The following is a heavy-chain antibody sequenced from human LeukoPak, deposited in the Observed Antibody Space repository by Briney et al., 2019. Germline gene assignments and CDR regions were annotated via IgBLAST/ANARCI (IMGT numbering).Heavy chain of an antibody. V-gene: IGHV4-59*08. J-gene: IGHJ4*02. Sequence: PSETLSLTCTVSGGSISSYYWSWIRQPPGKGLEWIGYIYYSGSTNYNPSPKSRVTISVDTSKNQFSLKLSSVTAADTAVYYCARDNGSGSYTFGYWGQGTLVTVSS. CDR2: IYYSGST. CDR1: GGSISSYY. CDR3: ARDNGSGSYTFGY. D-gene: IGHD3-10*01.